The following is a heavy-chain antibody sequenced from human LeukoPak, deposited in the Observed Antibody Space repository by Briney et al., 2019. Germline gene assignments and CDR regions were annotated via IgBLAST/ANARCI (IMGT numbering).Heavy chain of an antibody. Sequence: ASVNVSCKASGYTFTTHGITWVRQAPGQGLEWMGWISTYNGNTKYPQRLQGRVTMTTDTSTRTVDMELRSLRSDDTAVYYCARRDNVGDASDIWGQGTMVTVSS. V-gene: IGHV1-18*01. CDR1: GYTFTTHG. CDR2: ISTYNGNT. D-gene: IGHD3-10*01. J-gene: IGHJ3*02. CDR3: ARRDNVGDASDI.